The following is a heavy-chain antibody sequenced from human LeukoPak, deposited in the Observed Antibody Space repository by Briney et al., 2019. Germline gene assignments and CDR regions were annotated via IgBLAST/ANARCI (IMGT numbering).Heavy chain of an antibody. D-gene: IGHD7-27*01. V-gene: IGHV1-8*01. CDR1: GYTFTSYD. Sequence: GASVKVSCKASGYTFTSYDINWVRQATGQGLEWMGWMNPNSGNTGYAQKFQGRVTMTRDTSIGTAYLELSSLKSEDTAVYYCARTPPNWGADYWGQGTLVTVSS. CDR3: ARTPPNWGADY. CDR2: MNPNSGNT. J-gene: IGHJ4*02.